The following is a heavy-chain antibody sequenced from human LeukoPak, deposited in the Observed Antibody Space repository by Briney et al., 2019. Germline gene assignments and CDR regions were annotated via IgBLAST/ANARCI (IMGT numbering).Heavy chain of an antibody. D-gene: IGHD3-22*01. Sequence: GGSLRLSCVASGITFSSYAMSWVRQAPGKGLEWVSAISGSGGSTYYADSVKGRFTISRDNSKNTLYLQMNSLRAEDTAVYYCARVRTYYDSSGYYEFPFDYWGQGTLVTVSS. CDR3: ARVRTYYDSSGYYEFPFDY. CDR1: GITFSSYA. CDR2: ISGSGGST. J-gene: IGHJ4*02. V-gene: IGHV3-23*01.